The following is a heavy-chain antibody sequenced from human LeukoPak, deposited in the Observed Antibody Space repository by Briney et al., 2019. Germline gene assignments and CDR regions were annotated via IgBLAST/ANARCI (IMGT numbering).Heavy chain of an antibody. CDR3: AREDYDFWSGYHHFDY. J-gene: IGHJ4*02. Sequence: GGSLRLSCAASGFTFSSYSMNWVRQAPGKGLEWVSSISSSSSYIYYADSVKGRFTISRDNAKNSLYLQMNSLRAEDTAVYYCAREDYDFWSGYHHFDYWGQGTLVTVSS. D-gene: IGHD3-3*01. V-gene: IGHV3-21*01. CDR1: GFTFSSYS. CDR2: ISSSSSYI.